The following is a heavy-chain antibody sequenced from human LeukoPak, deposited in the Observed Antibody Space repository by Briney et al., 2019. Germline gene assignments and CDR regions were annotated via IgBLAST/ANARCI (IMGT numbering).Heavy chain of an antibody. CDR3: ARDRRFAVARIRGPDY. CDR2: IYDSGST. D-gene: IGHD6-19*01. J-gene: IGHJ4*02. Sequence: SESLSLTCAVSGYSISSGYYWGWLRPPPGKGLEWIGSIYDSGSTYYNPSLKSRFTISVDTSKNQFSLKLSSVTAADTAVYYCARDRRFAVARIRGPDYWGQGTLVTVSS. CDR1: GYSISSGYY. V-gene: IGHV4-38-2*02.